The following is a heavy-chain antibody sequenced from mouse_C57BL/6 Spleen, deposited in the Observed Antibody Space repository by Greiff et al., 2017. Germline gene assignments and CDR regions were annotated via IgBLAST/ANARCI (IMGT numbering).Heavy chain of an antibody. CDR2: IYPGDGDT. CDR3: ARDYGPHC. CDR1: GYAFSSSW. Sequence: VQLQQSGPELVKPGASVKISCKASGYAFSSSWMNWVKQRPGKGLEWIGRIYPGDGDTNYNGKFKGKDTLTADKSSSPAYMQLSSLTSEDAAVYCCARDYGPHCWGQGTTLTVSS. J-gene: IGHJ2*01. D-gene: IGHD1-1*02. V-gene: IGHV1-82*01.